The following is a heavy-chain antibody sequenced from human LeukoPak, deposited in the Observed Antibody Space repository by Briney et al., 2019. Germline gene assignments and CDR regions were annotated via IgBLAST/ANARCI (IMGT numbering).Heavy chain of an antibody. CDR1: GFTFSSYA. CDR2: ISRSGGGT. D-gene: IGHD3-3*01. V-gene: IGHV3-23*01. Sequence: VGSLRLSCAASGFTFSSYAMRWVRQAPGQGLEWVSAISRSGGGTYYADSVKGRFTISRDNAKNSLYLHMNSLRAEDTAVYYCARGMGSGYPPRYYYYIDVWGKGTTVTVSS. CDR3: ARGMGSGYPPRYYYYIDV. J-gene: IGHJ6*03.